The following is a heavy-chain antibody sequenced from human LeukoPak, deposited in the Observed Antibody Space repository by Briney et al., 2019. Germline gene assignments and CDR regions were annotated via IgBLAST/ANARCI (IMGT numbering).Heavy chain of an antibody. V-gene: IGHV3-66*01. D-gene: IGHD6-13*01. Sequence: GGSLRLSCAASGFTVSSNYMSWVRQAPGKGLEWVSVIYSGGSTYYADSVKGRFTISRDNSKNTLYLQMNSLRAEDTAVYYCAKGRTSRIARTVYYFDYWGQGTLVTVSS. J-gene: IGHJ4*02. CDR2: IYSGGST. CDR1: GFTVSSNY. CDR3: AKGRTSRIARTVYYFDY.